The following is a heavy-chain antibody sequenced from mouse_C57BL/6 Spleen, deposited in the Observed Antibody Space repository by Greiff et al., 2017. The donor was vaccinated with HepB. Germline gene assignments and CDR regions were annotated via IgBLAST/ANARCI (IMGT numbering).Heavy chain of an antibody. Sequence: DVHLVESGGGLVKPGGSLKLSCAASGFTFSDYGMHWVRQAPEKGLEWVAYISSGSSTIYYADTVKGRFTISRDNAKNTLFLQMTSLRSEDTAMYYCAKAYDYDEDYWGQGTTLTVSS. D-gene: IGHD2-4*01. CDR2: ISSGSSTI. CDR1: GFTFSDYG. V-gene: IGHV5-17*01. CDR3: AKAYDYDEDY. J-gene: IGHJ2*01.